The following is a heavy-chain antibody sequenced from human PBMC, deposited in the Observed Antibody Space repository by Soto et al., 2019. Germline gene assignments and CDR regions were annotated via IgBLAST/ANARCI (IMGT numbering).Heavy chain of an antibody. J-gene: IGHJ6*02. CDR1: SGSISSSDYY. CDR2: INYSGRT. CDR3: SRFSTLGTGYGVAV. Sequence: QVQLQESGPGLVKPSQTLSLTCSVSSGSISSSDYYWSLIRQPPGKGLEWIGYINYSGRTDYKPSRQSRVPMSADTAQIQFSLRPTSVTAADTAVYFSSRFSTLGTGYGVAVWAPGTTGTVSS. D-gene: IGHD5-18*01. V-gene: IGHV4-30-4*01.